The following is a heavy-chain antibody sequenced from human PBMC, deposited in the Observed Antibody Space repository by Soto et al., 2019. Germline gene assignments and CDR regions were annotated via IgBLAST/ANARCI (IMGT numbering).Heavy chain of an antibody. J-gene: IGHJ6*02. V-gene: IGHV4-59*01. CDR1: GGSISSYY. D-gene: IGHD5-18*01. CDR2: IYYSGST. CDR3: ARGGYSYGYESYYGMDV. Sequence: PSETLSLTCTVSGGSISSYYWSWIRQPPRKGLEWIGYIYYSGSTNYNPSLKSRVTISVDTSKNQFSLKLSSVTAADTAVYYCARGGYSYGYESYYGMDVWGQGTTVTVSS.